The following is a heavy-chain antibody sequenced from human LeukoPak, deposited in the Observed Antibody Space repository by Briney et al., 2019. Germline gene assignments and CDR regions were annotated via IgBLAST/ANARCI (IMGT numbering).Heavy chain of an antibody. D-gene: IGHD3-22*01. CDR2: IYYSGST. CDR1: GGSVSSGSYY. CDR3: ARGTSSGYSRWFDP. V-gene: IGHV4-61*01. Sequence: PSETLSLTCTVSGGSVSSGSYYWSWIRQPPGKGLEWIGYIYYSGSTNYNPSLKSRVTISVDTSKNQLSLKLSSVTAADTAVYYCARGTSSGYSRWFDPWGQGTLVTVSS. J-gene: IGHJ5*02.